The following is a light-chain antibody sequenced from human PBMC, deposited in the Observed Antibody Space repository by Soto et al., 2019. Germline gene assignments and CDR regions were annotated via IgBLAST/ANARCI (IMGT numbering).Light chain of an antibody. CDR1: ESVSIY. CDR3: EQSSNWRVA. Sequence: EIPLTQSRATLSLSPGERAALSGRASESVSIYLAWYQQKLGQAPRLLIYDALNRATGIAARFSGRGSGTGFSLAVSSLESGDFAVYYCEQSSNWRVALGGGTKVDIK. V-gene: IGKV3-11*01. J-gene: IGKJ4*01. CDR2: DAL.